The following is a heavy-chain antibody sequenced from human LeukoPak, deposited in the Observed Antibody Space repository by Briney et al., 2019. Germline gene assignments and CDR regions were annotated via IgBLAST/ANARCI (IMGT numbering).Heavy chain of an antibody. CDR3: ARDHSNDFWSGSGPLYYMDV. CDR2: INPSGGST. Sequence: ASVKVSCRASGYTFTSYYMHWVRQAPGQGLEWMGIINPSGGSTSYAQKFQGRVTMTRDMSTSTVYMELSRLRSDDMAVYYCARDHSNDFWSGSGPLYYMDVWGKGTTVTISS. CDR1: GYTFTSYY. V-gene: IGHV1-46*01. J-gene: IGHJ6*03. D-gene: IGHD3-3*01.